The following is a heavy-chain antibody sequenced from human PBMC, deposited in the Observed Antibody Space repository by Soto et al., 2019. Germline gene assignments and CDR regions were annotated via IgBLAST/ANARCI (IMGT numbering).Heavy chain of an antibody. D-gene: IGHD3-16*02. Sequence: ESGGGVVQPGRTLRLSCAASGFTFNTYGMHWVRQAPGKGLEWVAVISFDEKIQYYADSVKGRFTISRDNSKNTMSLQMXSLXXEXTXVYYCAKVAERSMITFGGVIADWGQGTLVTVSS. V-gene: IGHV3-30*18. J-gene: IGHJ4*02. CDR3: AKVAERSMITFGGVIAD. CDR2: ISFDEKIQ. CDR1: GFTFNTYG.